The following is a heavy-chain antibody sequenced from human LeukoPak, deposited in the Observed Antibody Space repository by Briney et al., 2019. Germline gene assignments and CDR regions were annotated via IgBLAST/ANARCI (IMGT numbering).Heavy chain of an antibody. J-gene: IGHJ5*02. CDR1: GGTFSSYA. CDR2: IIPIFGTA. Sequence: GASVKVSCKASGGTFSSYAISWVRQAPGQGLEWMGGIIPIFGTANYAQKFQGRVTITADESTSTAYMELSSLRSEDTAVYYCARDNLYYGSVSPFEPWGQGTLVTVSS. CDR3: ARDNLYYGSVSPFEP. V-gene: IGHV1-69*13. D-gene: IGHD3-10*01.